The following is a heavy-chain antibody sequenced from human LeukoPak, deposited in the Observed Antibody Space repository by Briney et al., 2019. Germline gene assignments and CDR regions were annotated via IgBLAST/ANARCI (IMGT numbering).Heavy chain of an antibody. CDR1: GGSISSGSYY. J-gene: IGHJ5*02. Sequence: SETLSLTCTVSGGSISSGSYYWSWIRQPAGKGLELIGRIFTSGRTNYNPSLKSRVTISLDTSENQFSLKLSSVTAADTAVYYCARGLTYYYGSGSNNWFDPWGQGTLVTVSS. CDR2: IFTSGRT. D-gene: IGHD3-10*01. V-gene: IGHV4-61*02. CDR3: ARGLTYYYGSGSNNWFDP.